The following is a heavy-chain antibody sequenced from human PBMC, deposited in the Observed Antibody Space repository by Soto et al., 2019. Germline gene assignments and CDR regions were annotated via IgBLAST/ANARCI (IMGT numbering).Heavy chain of an antibody. CDR3: ARDRRDVLRYFDWLSPFDY. Sequence: PSVKVSCKASGYTFTSYGISWVRQAPGQGLEWMGWISAYNGNTNYAQKLQGRVTMTTDTSTSTAYMELRSLRSDDTAVYYCARDRRDVLRYFDWLSPFDYWGQGTLVTVSS. J-gene: IGHJ4*02. CDR2: ISAYNGNT. CDR1: GYTFTSYG. D-gene: IGHD3-9*01. V-gene: IGHV1-18*04.